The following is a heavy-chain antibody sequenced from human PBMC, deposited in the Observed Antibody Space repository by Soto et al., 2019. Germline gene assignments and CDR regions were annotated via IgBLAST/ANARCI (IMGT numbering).Heavy chain of an antibody. CDR3: ARVVTRYDMLTGPEFDAFDI. V-gene: IGHV1-69*13. D-gene: IGHD3-9*01. CDR2: IIPIFGTA. Sequence: SVKVSCKASGGTFSSYAISWVRQAPGQGLEWMGGIIPIFGTANYAQKFQGRVTITADESTSTAYMELSSLRSEDTAVYYCARVVTRYDMLTGPEFDAFDIWGQGTMVTVSS. J-gene: IGHJ3*02. CDR1: GGTFSSYA.